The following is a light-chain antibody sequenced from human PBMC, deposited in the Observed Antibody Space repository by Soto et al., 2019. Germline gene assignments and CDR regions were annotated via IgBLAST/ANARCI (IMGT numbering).Light chain of an antibody. CDR1: SYDVGGYNR. V-gene: IGLV2-18*01. Sequence: QSALTQPRSVSGSPGQSVTISCSGTSYDVGGYNRVSWYQQPPGTAPKLMIYEVSNRPSGVPDRFSGSKSGNTASLTISGLQAEDEADYYCSLYTSSSTLFGGGTKLTVL. CDR2: EVS. CDR3: SLYTSSSTL. J-gene: IGLJ2*01.